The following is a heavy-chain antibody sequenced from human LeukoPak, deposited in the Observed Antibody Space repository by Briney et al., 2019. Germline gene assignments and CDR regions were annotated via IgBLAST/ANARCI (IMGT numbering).Heavy chain of an antibody. CDR3: TRGGSAFDH. J-gene: IGHJ4*02. D-gene: IGHD2-15*01. CDR1: GFTFTTAW. CDR2: IKSRPDGGAA. Sequence: GGSLRLSCAASGFTFTTAWMSGGRQAPGKGVEWVARIKSRPDGGAADYAAPVKGRFAISRDDSKDTLYMQMNSLKSEDTAVYFCTRGGSAFDHWGQGTLVTVSS. V-gene: IGHV3-15*01.